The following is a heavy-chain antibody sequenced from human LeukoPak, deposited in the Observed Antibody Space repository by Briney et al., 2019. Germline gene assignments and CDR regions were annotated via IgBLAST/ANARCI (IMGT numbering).Heavy chain of an antibody. V-gene: IGHV3-33*01. CDR3: ARGGYYYGSGSYYADY. D-gene: IGHD3-10*01. CDR1: GFTFSSYG. CDR2: IWYDGSNK. Sequence: GRSLRLSCAASGFTFSSYGMHWVCQAPGKGLEWVADIWYDGSNKYYADSVKGRFTISRDNSKNTLYLQMNSLRAEDTAVYYCARGGYYYGSGSYYADYWGRGTLVVVSA. J-gene: IGHJ4*02.